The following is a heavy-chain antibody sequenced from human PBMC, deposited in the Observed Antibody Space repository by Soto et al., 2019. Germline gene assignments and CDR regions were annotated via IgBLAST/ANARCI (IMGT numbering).Heavy chain of an antibody. V-gene: IGHV4-31*03. Sequence: VQLQESGPVLVKPSQTLSLTCTVSGGSISSGGYYWSWIRQHPGKGLEWIGYISYIGRTNYNPSLKRRVTISVDTSKNQFSLKLSSVTAADTAVYYCARDGGVRSFDYWGQGTLVTVSS. D-gene: IGHD3-16*01. CDR2: ISYIGRT. CDR1: GGSISSGGYY. CDR3: ARDGGVRSFDY. J-gene: IGHJ4*02.